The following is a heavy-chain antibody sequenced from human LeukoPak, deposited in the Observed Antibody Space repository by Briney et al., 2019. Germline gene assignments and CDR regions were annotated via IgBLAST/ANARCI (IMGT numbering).Heavy chain of an antibody. CDR2: IIPILGIA. V-gene: IGHV1-69*04. J-gene: IGHJ4*02. CDR1: GYTFTGYY. Sequence: SVKVSCKASGYTFTGYYMHWVRQAPGQGLEWMGRIIPILGIANYAQKFQGRATITADKSTSTAYMELSSLRSEDTAVYYCARGYDSSGYSIDYWGQGTLVTVSS. CDR3: ARGYDSSGYSIDY. D-gene: IGHD3-22*01.